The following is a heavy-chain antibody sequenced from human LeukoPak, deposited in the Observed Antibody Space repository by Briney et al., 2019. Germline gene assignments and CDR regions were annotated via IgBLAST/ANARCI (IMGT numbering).Heavy chain of an antibody. CDR1: GFSLSTSGVG. V-gene: IGHV2-5*02. D-gene: IGHD1-1*01. Sequence: SGPTLVKPTQTLTLTCTFSGFSLSTSGVGVGWIRQPPGKALEWLALIYWDDDKRYSPSLKSRLTITKDTSKIQVVLTMTNMDAVDTATYYCALIENWNVWFDRWGHGTLVTVSS. J-gene: IGHJ5*02. CDR2: IYWDDDK. CDR3: ALIENWNVWFDR.